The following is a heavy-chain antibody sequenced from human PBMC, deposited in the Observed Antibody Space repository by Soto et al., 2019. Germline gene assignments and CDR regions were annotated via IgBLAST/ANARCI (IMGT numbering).Heavy chain of an antibody. J-gene: IGHJ6*02. Sequence: QLQLQESGSGLVKPSQTLSLTCAVSGGSISSGGYSWSWIRQPPGKGLEWIGYIYHSGCSYYHLSLKRRVTISGDRSNNQFSLKLSSVTAADTAVYYCAGSAYYHNSGMDGWGQGTTDTVSS. D-gene: IGHD3-22*01. V-gene: IGHV4-30-2*01. CDR2: IYHSGCS. CDR1: GGSISSGGYS. CDR3: AGSAYYHNSGMDG.